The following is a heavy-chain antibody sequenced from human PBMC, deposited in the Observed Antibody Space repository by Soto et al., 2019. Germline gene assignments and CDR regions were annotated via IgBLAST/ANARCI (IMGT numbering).Heavy chain of an antibody. CDR3: ARDVFPELERSRNWLDP. Sequence: GASVKVSCKASGYTFTSYGISWVRQAPGQGLEWMGCISAYNGNTNYAQKLQGRVTMTTDTSTSIAYMELRSLRSDDTAVYYCARDVFPELERSRNWLDPWGQGPLVTVSS. CDR1: GYTFTSYG. CDR2: ISAYNGNT. J-gene: IGHJ5*02. V-gene: IGHV1-18*04. D-gene: IGHD1-1*01.